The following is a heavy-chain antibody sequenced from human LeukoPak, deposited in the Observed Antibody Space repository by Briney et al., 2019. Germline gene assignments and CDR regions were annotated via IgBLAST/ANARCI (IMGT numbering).Heavy chain of an antibody. Sequence: SVKVSCKASGGTFISYAISWVRQAPGQGREWMGGIIPIFGTANYAQKFQGRVTITTDESTSTAYMELSSLRSEDTAVYYCARVHDYGDYDYWGQGTLVTVSS. CDR1: GGTFISYA. CDR2: IIPIFGTA. J-gene: IGHJ4*02. CDR3: ARVHDYGDYDY. V-gene: IGHV1-69*05. D-gene: IGHD4-17*01.